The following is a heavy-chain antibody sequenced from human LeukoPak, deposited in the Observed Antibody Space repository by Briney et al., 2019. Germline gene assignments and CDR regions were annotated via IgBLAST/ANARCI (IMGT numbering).Heavy chain of an antibody. V-gene: IGHV3-23*01. CDR2: ISGSADNT. J-gene: IGHJ4*02. CDR1: GFTFSAYH. D-gene: IGHD2-15*01. CDR3: AKQLGYCSDGSCYFPY. Sequence: GGSLRLSCASSGFTFSAYHMNWVRQAPGEGLEWVSTISGSADNTNYADSVQGRFTISRDNSKSTLCLQMNSLRAEDTAVYYCAKQLGYCSDGSCYFPYWGQGTLVTVSS.